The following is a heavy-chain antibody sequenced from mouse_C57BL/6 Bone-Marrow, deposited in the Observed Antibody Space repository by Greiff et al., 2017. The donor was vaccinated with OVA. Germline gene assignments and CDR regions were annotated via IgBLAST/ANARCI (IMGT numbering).Heavy chain of an antibody. CDR1: GYSFTSAY. V-gene: IGHV3-8*01. Sequence: EVMLVESGPGLAQPSQTLSLTCAVTGYSFTSAYWNWIRKFPGNKLEYMGYISYSGSTHYNPYLKTPISITRYTSKNQYYLQLNSVTTEDTATYYCARGDNWDYWYFEVWGTGTTVTVSS. J-gene: IGHJ1*03. CDR2: ISYSGST. D-gene: IGHD4-1*01. CDR3: ARGDNWDYWYFEV.